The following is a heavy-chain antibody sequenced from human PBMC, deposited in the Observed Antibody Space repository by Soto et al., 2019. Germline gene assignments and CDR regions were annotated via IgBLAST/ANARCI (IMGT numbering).Heavy chain of an antibody. V-gene: IGHV4-4*02. CDR3: ASSGGGEDY. J-gene: IGHJ4*02. CDR2: IYHSGST. CDR1: GGSISSSHW. Sequence: QVQLQESGPGLVKPSGTLSLSCAVSGGSISSSHWWTWVRQPPGKGLEWIGEIYHSGSTNYNPSRRSRVPISVDTARNQFPLNLGSVTAADTAVYYCASSGGGEDYWGQGILVTVSS. D-gene: IGHD3-16*01.